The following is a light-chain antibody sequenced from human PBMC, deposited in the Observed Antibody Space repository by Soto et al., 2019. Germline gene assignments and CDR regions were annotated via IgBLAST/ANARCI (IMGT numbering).Light chain of an antibody. V-gene: IGKV3-15*01. J-gene: IGKJ1*01. CDR2: GAS. Sequence: ELVMTQSPATLSMSPSERATLSGRASHNIKHYLAWFQQKPGQAPRHLIYGASTRATAIPARFSGSGSGTEFTLSISSLQSEDFAVYYCQQYNTWPRTFGQGTKVETK. CDR3: QQYNTWPRT. CDR1: HNIKHY.